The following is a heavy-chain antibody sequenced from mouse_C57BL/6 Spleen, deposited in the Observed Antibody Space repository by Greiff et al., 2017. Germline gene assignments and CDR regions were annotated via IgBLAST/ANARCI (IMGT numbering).Heavy chain of an antibody. Sequence: QVQLQQPGAELVKPGASVKLSCKASGYTFTSYWMHWVKQRPGQGLEWIGMIHPNSGSTNYNEKFKSKATLTVDKSSSTAYMQLSSLTSEDSAVYYCARDYSNYVTWCAYWGQGTLVTVSA. CDR3: ARDYSNYVTWCAY. V-gene: IGHV1-64*01. D-gene: IGHD2-5*01. CDR1: GYTFTSYW. CDR2: IHPNSGST. J-gene: IGHJ3*01.